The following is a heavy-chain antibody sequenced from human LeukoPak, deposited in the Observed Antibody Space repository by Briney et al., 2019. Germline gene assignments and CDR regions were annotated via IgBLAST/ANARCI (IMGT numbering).Heavy chain of an antibody. CDR3: ASEDIAATVGYDY. Sequence: GGSLRLSCAGSGFTFSNAWMNWVRQAPGKGLEWVALISYEGSNEDYADSVKGRFTISRDNSKNTLYLQMSSLRTEDTAMYYCASEDIAATVGYDYWGQGTLVTVSS. D-gene: IGHD5-12*01. J-gene: IGHJ4*02. V-gene: IGHV3-30*03. CDR2: ISYEGSNE. CDR1: GFTFSNAW.